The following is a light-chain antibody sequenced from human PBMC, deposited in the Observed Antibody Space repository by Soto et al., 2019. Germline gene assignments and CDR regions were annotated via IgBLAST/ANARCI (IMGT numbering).Light chain of an antibody. J-gene: IGKJ1*01. CDR1: QSISSY. CDR2: AAS. V-gene: IGKV1-39*01. Sequence: DIQMTQSPSSLSASVGDRVTITCRASQSISSYLNWYQQKPGKAPNLLIYAASSLQSGVPSRFSGSGSGTDFTLTISSLQPEDFATYYCQKSYSTLTWTVGQGTKVDIK. CDR3: QKSYSTLTWT.